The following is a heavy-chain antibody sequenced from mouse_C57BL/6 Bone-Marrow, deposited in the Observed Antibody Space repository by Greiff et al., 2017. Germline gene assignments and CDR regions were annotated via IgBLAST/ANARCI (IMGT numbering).Heavy chain of an antibody. V-gene: IGHV1-82*01. CDR3: ARRGMVTTDGYYAMDY. J-gene: IGHJ4*01. Sequence: QVQLQQSGPELVKPGASVKISCKASGYAFSSSWLNWVKQRPGKGLEWIGRIYPGDGDTNYNGKFKGKATLTADKSSSTAYMQLSSLTSEDSAVYFCARRGMVTTDGYYAMDYWGQGTSVTVSS. CDR2: IYPGDGDT. CDR1: GYAFSSSW. D-gene: IGHD2-2*01.